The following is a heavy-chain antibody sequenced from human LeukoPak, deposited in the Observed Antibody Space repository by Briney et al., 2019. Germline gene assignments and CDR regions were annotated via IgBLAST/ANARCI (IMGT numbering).Heavy chain of an antibody. CDR2: INHSGST. CDR1: GGSFSGYY. CDR3: ASGYSGSFTGNYYYYMDV. Sequence: SETLSLTCAVYGGSFSGYYWSWIRQPPGKGLEWIGEINHSGSTNYNPSLKSRVTISVDTSKNQFSLKLSSVTAADTAVYYCASGYSGSFTGNYYYYMDVWGKGTTFTVSS. V-gene: IGHV4-34*01. D-gene: IGHD1-26*01. J-gene: IGHJ6*03.